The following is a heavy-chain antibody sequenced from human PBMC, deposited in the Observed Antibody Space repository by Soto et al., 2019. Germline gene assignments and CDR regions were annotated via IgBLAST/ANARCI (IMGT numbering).Heavy chain of an antibody. J-gene: IGHJ4*02. Sequence: SVKVSCKASGGTFSSYAISWVRQAPGQGLEWMGGNIPIFGTANYAQKFQGRVTITADNSKNTLFLQMNSLRAEDTAVYSCAKTTGNNWLYHFDHWGQGTLVTVSS. CDR1: GGTFSSYA. CDR3: AKTTGNNWLYHFDH. D-gene: IGHD1-1*01. V-gene: IGHV1-69*06. CDR2: NIPIFGTA.